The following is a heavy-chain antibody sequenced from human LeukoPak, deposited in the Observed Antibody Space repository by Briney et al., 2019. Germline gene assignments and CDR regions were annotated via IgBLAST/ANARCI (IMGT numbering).Heavy chain of an antibody. CDR1: GYTFTSYG. CDR3: ARVGEYGGNGGYFDY. J-gene: IGHJ4*02. V-gene: IGHV1-69*05. D-gene: IGHD4-23*01. CDR2: IIPIFGTA. Sequence: SVKVSCKASGYTFTSYGISWVRQAPGQGLEWMGGIIPIFGTANYAQKFQGRVTITTDESTSTAYMELSSLRSEDTAVYYCARVGEYGGNGGYFDYWGQGTLVTVSS.